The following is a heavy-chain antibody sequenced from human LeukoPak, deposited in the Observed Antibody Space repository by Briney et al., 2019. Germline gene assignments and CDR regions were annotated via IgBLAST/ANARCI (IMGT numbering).Heavy chain of an antibody. J-gene: IGHJ6*03. D-gene: IGHD3-22*01. CDR2: IKQDGSEK. Sequence: QSGGSLRLSCAASGFTFSSYSMSWVRQAPGKGLEWVANIKQDGSEKYYADSVKGRFTISRDNAKNSLYLQMNSLRAEDTAVYYCARDYYYDSSGYYYYYYMDVWGKGTTVTVSS. V-gene: IGHV3-7*01. CDR3: ARDYYYDSSGYYYYYYMDV. CDR1: GFTFSSYS.